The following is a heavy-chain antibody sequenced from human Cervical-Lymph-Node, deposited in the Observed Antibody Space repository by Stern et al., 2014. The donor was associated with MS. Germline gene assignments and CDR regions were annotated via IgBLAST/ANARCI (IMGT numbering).Heavy chain of an antibody. V-gene: IGHV3-48*01. CDR3: ARWEYIYGDRDFRYGMDV. CDR1: GSDSR. Sequence: EVQLEESGGGLVQPGGSLRLSCVVSGSDSRIHWVRQAPGKGLEWVSYISVDARTTYYADSVRGRFTVSRDNAKHSVYLEMNSLRAEDTAVYYCARWEYIYGDRDFRYGMDVWGPGTTVTVSS. CDR2: ISVDARTT. D-gene: IGHD5-18*01. J-gene: IGHJ6*02.